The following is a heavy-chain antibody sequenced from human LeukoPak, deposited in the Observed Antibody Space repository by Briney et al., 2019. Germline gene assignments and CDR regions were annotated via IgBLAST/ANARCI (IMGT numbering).Heavy chain of an antibody. CDR1: VGSISSYY. D-gene: IGHD6-13*01. Sequence: PSETLALTCTVSVGSISSYYWSWIRQPPGKGLEWIGYIYYSGSTNYNPSLKSRVTISVDTSKNQFSLKLSSVTAADTAVYYCARDGSIAAASRLYYYYYMDVWGKGTTVTVSS. J-gene: IGHJ6*03. CDR2: IYYSGST. V-gene: IGHV4-59*01. CDR3: ARDGSIAAASRLYYYYYMDV.